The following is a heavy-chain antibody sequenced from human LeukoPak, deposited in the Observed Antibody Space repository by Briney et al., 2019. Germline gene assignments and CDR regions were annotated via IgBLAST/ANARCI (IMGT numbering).Heavy chain of an antibody. CDR1: GFTFSSYE. Sequence: GGSLRLPCAASGFTFSSYEMNWVRQAPGKGLEWVSYINTGGGITYYADSVKGRFTISRDNAKNSLYLQMNSLRAEDTAVYYCAGVYRCSTSCSYFDYWGQGTLVTVSS. CDR3: AGVYRCSTSCSYFDY. D-gene: IGHD2-2*01. J-gene: IGHJ4*02. V-gene: IGHV3-48*03. CDR2: INTGGGIT.